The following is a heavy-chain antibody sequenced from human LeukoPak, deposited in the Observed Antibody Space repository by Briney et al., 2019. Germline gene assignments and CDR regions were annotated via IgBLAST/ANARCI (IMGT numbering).Heavy chain of an antibody. D-gene: IGHD6-19*01. CDR3: ASEDSSGWYEGSLDY. CDR1: GFTFSSYA. J-gene: IGHJ4*02. Sequence: GGSLRLSCAASGFTFSSYAMSWVRQAPGKGLEWVSAISGSGGSTYYADSVKGRFTISRDNSKNTLYLQMNSLRAEDTAVYYCASEDSSGWYEGSLDYWGQGTLVTVSS. V-gene: IGHV3-23*01. CDR2: ISGSGGST.